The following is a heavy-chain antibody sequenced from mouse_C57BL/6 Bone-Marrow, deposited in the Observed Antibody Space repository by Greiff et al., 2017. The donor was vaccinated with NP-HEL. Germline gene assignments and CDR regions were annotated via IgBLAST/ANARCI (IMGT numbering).Heavy chain of an antibody. CDR1: GFSLTSYG. CDR2: IWSGGST. Sequence: QVQLKESGPGLVQPSQSLSITCTVSGFSLTSYGLHWVRQSPGKGLEWLGVIWSGGSTDYNAAFISRLSISKDNSKSQVFFKMNSLQADDTAIYYCASHYDYDAWFAYWGQGTLVTVSA. D-gene: IGHD2-4*01. J-gene: IGHJ3*01. V-gene: IGHV2-2*01. CDR3: ASHYDYDAWFAY.